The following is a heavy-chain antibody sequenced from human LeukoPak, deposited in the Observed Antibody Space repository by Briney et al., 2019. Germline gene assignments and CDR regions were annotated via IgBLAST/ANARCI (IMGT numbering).Heavy chain of an antibody. V-gene: IGHV4-59*12. J-gene: IGHJ5*02. CDR2: IYYSGST. D-gene: IGHD1-26*01. Sequence: MTSETLSLTCTVSGGSISSYYWSWIRQPPGKGLEWIGYIYYSGSTNYNPSLKSRVTISVDTSKNQFSLKLISVTAADTAVYYCARGQGATVPQVGKNWFDPWGQGTRVIVSS. CDR3: ARGQGATVPQVGKNWFDP. CDR1: GGSISSYY.